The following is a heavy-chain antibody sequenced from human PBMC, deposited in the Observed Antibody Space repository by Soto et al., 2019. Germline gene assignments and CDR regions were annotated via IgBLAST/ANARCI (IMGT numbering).Heavy chain of an antibody. CDR2: MNPNSGNT. D-gene: IGHD1-20*01. Sequence: QVQLVQSGAEVKKPGASVKVSCKASGYTFTSYDINWVRQATGQGLEWMGWMNPNSGNTGYAQKFQGRVTMTRNTSISTAYMELSSLRSEDTAVYYCSRRDNWNDVVLFDPWGQGTLVTVSS. CDR1: GYTFTSYD. CDR3: SRRDNWNDVVLFDP. J-gene: IGHJ5*02. V-gene: IGHV1-8*01.